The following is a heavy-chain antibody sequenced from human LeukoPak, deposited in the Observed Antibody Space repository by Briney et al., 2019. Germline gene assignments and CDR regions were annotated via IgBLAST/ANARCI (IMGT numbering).Heavy chain of an antibody. V-gene: IGHV1-2*02. CDR1: GYTFTSYG. Sequence: ASVKVSCKASGYTFTSYGISWVRQAPGQGLEWMGWINPNSGGTNYAQKFQGRVTMTRDTSISTAYMELSRLRSDDTAVYYCGRESTRYYFDYWGQGTLVTVSS. J-gene: IGHJ4*02. CDR2: INPNSGGT. CDR3: GRESTRYYFDY.